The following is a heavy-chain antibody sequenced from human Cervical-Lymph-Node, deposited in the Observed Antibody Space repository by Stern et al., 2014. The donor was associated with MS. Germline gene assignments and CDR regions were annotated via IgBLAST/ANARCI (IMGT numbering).Heavy chain of an antibody. V-gene: IGHV2-70*04. CDR3: ARIPTNGYFDY. Sequence: QDTLRESGPALVKPTQTLTLTCTFSGFSLSTSGMRVSWIRQPPRKALEWLARIDWDDDKFYSTSLKTRLTISKDTSKNQVVLTMTNMDPVDTATYYCARIPTNGYFDYWGQGTLVTVSS. J-gene: IGHJ4*02. CDR1: GFSLSTSGMR. D-gene: IGHD2-8*01. CDR2: IDWDDDK.